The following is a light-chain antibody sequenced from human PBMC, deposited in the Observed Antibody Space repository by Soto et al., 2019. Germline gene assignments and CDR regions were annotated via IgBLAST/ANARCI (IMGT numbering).Light chain of an antibody. CDR2: GAS. CDR1: QSVSSSY. V-gene: IGKV3-20*01. Sequence: EIVLTQSPGTLSLSPGERATLSCRASQSVSSSYLAWYQQKPGQAPRLLIYGASSRATGIPDRFSGSGSGTDFTLTISSLQSEDFAVYYCQQYNSWPLTFGGGTKVDIK. J-gene: IGKJ4*01. CDR3: QQYNSWPLT.